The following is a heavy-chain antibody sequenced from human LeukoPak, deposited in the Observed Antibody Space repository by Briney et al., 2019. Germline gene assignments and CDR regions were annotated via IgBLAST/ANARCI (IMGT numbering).Heavy chain of an antibody. CDR3: ARGATMVRGARRAFDI. CDR2: IYYSGST. J-gene: IGHJ3*02. D-gene: IGHD3-10*01. V-gene: IGHV4-39*07. CDR1: GGSISSSSYY. Sequence: SETLSLTCTVSGGSISSSSYYWGWIRQPPGKGLEWIGSIYYSGSTYYNPSLKSRVTISVDTSKNQFSLKLSSVTAADTAVYYCARGATMVRGARRAFDIWGQGTMVTVSS.